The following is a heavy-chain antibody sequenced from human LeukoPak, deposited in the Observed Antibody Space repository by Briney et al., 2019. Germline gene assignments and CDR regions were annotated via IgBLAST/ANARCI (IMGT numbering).Heavy chain of an antibody. V-gene: IGHV4-34*01. CDR2: INHSGST. CDR1: GGSFSGYY. Sequence: SETLSLTCAVYGGSFSGYYWSWIRQPPGKGLEWIGEINHSGSTNYNPSLRSRVTISVDTSKNQFSLKLRSVTAADTAVYYCARYILGSSGPFDPWGQGTLVTVSS. J-gene: IGHJ5*02. CDR3: ARYILGSSGPFDP. D-gene: IGHD3-16*01.